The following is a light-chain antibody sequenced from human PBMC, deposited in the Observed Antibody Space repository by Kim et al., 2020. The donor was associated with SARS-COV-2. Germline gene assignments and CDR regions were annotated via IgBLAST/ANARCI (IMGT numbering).Light chain of an antibody. V-gene: IGLV2-18*02. CDR1: VSYIGVSDR. CDR3: SSYTNYKTVI. Sequence: GQSVTISSPRTVSYIGVSDRVSWYPQFPGTAPRLMFYEVDHRPSGAPDRFSGSKSGNPASLTISGLQTEDEADYYCSSYTNYKTVIFGGGTQLTVL. J-gene: IGLJ2*01. CDR2: EVD.